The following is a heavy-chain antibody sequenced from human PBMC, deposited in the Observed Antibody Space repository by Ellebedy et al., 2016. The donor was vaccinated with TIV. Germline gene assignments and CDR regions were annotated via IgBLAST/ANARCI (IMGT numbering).Heavy chain of an antibody. CDR2: MNPNSGHT. CDR1: GYTFTSYD. V-gene: IGHV1-8*01. D-gene: IGHD6-19*01. CDR3: AKSRSSGWEPLDY. J-gene: IGHJ4*02. Sequence: ASVKVSCXASGYTFTSYDINWVRQATGQGLEWMGWMNPNSGHTGYTQKFQGRVTMTRNTSISTAYMELSSLRSEDTAVYYCAKSRSSGWEPLDYWGQGTLVTVSS.